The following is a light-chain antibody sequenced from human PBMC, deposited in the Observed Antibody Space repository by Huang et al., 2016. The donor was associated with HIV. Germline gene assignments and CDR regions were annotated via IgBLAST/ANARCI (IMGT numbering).Light chain of an antibody. V-gene: IGKV3-20*01. CDR1: RSVNSAY. CDR2: GAS. J-gene: IGKJ5*01. CDR3: QQYGSSPLT. Sequence: EIVLTQSPGTLSLSPGERATLSCRASRSVNSAYLAWYHQKPGQAPRLLVYGASKRATGIPERFSGGGSETDFTLTISRLEPEDFGVFYGQQYGSSPLTFGQGTRLEIK.